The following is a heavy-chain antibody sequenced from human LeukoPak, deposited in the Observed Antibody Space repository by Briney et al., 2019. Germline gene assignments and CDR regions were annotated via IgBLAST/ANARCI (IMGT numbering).Heavy chain of an antibody. D-gene: IGHD1-26*01. CDR3: ARGGLPNAFDI. V-gene: IGHV3-7*01. CDR1: GFTFSDHY. CDR2: IKQDGSER. Sequence: GGSLRLSCAASGFTFSDHYMDWVRQAPGKGLEWVAHIKQDGSERYYVDSVKGRFTISRDNAKDSLYLQMNSLRAEDRAVYYCARGGLPNAFDIWGQGTTVTVSS. J-gene: IGHJ3*02.